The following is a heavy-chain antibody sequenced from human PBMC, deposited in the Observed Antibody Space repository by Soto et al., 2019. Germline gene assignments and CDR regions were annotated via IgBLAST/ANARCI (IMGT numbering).Heavy chain of an antibody. Sequence: QLQLQESGPGLVKPSETLSLTCTVSGGSISSSSYYWGWIRQPPGKGLEWIGSIYYSGSTYYNPPLKSRVTISVDTSKNQFSLKLSSVTAADTAVYYCARLRGGSYRFDYWGQGTLVTVSS. CDR3: ARLRGGSYRFDY. V-gene: IGHV4-39*01. CDR1: GGSISSSSYY. CDR2: IYYSGST. D-gene: IGHD1-26*01. J-gene: IGHJ4*02.